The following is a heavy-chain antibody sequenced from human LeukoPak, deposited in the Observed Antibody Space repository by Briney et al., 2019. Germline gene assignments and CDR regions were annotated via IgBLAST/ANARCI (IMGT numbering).Heavy chain of an antibody. V-gene: IGHV4-61*02. D-gene: IGHD3-10*01. CDR1: GYSISSGYY. Sequence: SETLSLTCTVSGYSISSGYYWSWIRQPAGKGLEWIGRIYTSGSTNYNPSLKSRVTISVDTSKNQFSLKLSSVTAADTAVYYCARSQWFGEFREYWGQGTLVTVSS. CDR3: ARSQWFGEFREY. CDR2: IYTSGST. J-gene: IGHJ4*02.